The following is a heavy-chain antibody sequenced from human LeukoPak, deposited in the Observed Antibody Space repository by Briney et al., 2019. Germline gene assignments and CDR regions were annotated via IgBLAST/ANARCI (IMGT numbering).Heavy chain of an antibody. CDR1: GYTFTSYY. V-gene: IGHV1-18*04. CDR2: ISAYNGNT. CDR3: ARGPDIVANSDY. J-gene: IGHJ4*02. D-gene: IGHD5-12*01. Sequence: ASVKVSCKASGYTFTSYYMHWVRQAPGQGLEWMGWISAYNGNTNYAQKLQGRVTMTTDTSTSTAYMELRSLRSDDTAVYYCARGPDIVANSDYWGQGTLVTVSS.